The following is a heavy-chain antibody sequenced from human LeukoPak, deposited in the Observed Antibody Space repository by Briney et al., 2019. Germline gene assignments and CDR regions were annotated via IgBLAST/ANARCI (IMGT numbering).Heavy chain of an antibody. CDR3: AKDLLAARPSVQYFDY. D-gene: IGHD6-6*01. V-gene: IGHV3-30*02. CDR2: IRYDGSNK. J-gene: IGHJ4*02. Sequence: GGSLRLSXAASGFTFSSYGMHWVRQAPGKGLEWVAFIRYDGSNKYYADSVKGRLTISRDNSKNTLYLQMNSLRAEDTAVYYCAKDLLAARPSVQYFDYWGQGTLVTVSS. CDR1: GFTFSSYG.